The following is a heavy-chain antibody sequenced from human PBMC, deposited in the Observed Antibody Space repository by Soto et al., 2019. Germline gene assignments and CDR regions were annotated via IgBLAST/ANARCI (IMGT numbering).Heavy chain of an antibody. J-gene: IGHJ3*01. CDR3: ARAFFYQGSDSRGYSFGAFDF. V-gene: IGHV1-18*01. CDR2: ISAHTGSS. D-gene: IGHD3-22*01. CDR1: GYSFSSSG. Sequence: ALVKVSFKAAGYSFSSSGMSWVRQAPGQGLEWMGWISAHTGSSEYAQRFQGRVTMTTDRSTSTAYMELRSLRSDDTAVYYCARAFFYQGSDSRGYSFGAFDFWGPGTLVTVSS.